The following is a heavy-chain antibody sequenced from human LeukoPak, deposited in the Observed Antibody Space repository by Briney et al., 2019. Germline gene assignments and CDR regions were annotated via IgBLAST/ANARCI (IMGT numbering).Heavy chain of an antibody. Sequence: SDTLSLTCAVYGGSFSGYYWSWIRQPPGKGLEWIGEINHSGSTNYNPSLKSRVTISVDTSKNQFSLKLSSVTAADTAVYYCARGRRSRTLDYWGQGTLVTVSS. V-gene: IGHV4-34*01. CDR3: ARGRRSRTLDY. D-gene: IGHD1-1*01. CDR1: GGSFSGYY. J-gene: IGHJ4*02. CDR2: INHSGST.